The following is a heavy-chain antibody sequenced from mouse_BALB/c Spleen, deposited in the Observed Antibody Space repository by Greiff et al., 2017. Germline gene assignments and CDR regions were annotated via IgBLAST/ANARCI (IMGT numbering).Heavy chain of an antibody. CDR2: INPSNGRT. V-gene: IGHV1S81*02. J-gene: IGHJ4*01. CDR3: ARSLYDGYYGSMDY. CDR1: GYTFTSYW. D-gene: IGHD2-3*01. Sequence: VQLQQPGAELVKPGASVKLSCKASGYTFTSYWMHWVKQRPGQGLEWIGEINPSNGRTNYNEKFKSKATLTVDKSSSTAYMQLSSLTSEDSAVYYCARSLYDGYYGSMDYWGQGTSVTVSS.